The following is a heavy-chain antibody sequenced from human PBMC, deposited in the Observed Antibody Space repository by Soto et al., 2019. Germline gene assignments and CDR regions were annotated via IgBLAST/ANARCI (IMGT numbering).Heavy chain of an antibody. CDR3: ARAPICSGGSCYSVGMDV. CDR1: GGTFSSYA. D-gene: IGHD2-15*01. Sequence: SVKVSCKXSGGTFSSYAISWVRQAPGQGLEWMGGIIPIFGTANYAQKFQGRVTITADESTSTAYMELSSLRSEDTAVYYCARAPICSGGSCYSVGMDVWGQGTTVTVSS. CDR2: IIPIFGTA. V-gene: IGHV1-69*13. J-gene: IGHJ6*02.